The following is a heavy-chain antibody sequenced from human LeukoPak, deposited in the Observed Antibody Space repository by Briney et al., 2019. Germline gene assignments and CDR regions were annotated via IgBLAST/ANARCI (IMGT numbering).Heavy chain of an antibody. V-gene: IGHV3-74*01. J-gene: IGHJ4*02. D-gene: IGHD2-2*01. CDR1: GFTFSNYW. CDR2: INTDGSST. Sequence: PGGSLRLSCAASGFTFSNYWMHWVRQAPGKGLVWVSRINTDGSSTSYADSVKGRFTISRDNAKNTLYLQMNSLRAEDTAVYYCARDLRYCSSTSCYDPNFDYWGQGTLVTVPS. CDR3: ARDLRYCSSTSCYDPNFDY.